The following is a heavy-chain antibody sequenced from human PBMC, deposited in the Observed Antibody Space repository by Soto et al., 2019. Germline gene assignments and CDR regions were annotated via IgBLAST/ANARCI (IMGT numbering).Heavy chain of an antibody. D-gene: IGHD3-10*01. J-gene: IGHJ6*02. CDR3: ARGGSGSYPGYYYYYGMDV. CDR1: GGTFSSYA. CDR2: IIPIFGTA. V-gene: IGHV1-69*13. Sequence: ASVKVSCKASGGTFSSYAISWVRQAPGQGLEWMGGIIPIFGTANYAQKFQGRVTITADESKNTLYLQMNSLRAEDTAVYYCARGGSGSYPGYYYYYGMDVWGQGTTVTVSS.